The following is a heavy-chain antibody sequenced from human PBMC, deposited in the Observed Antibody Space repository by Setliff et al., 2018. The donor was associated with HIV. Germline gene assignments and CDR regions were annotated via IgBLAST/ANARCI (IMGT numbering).Heavy chain of an antibody. D-gene: IGHD3-16*01. J-gene: IGHJ4*02. Sequence: SETLSLTCAVSGGSISTNYWWSWVRQPPGKGLEWIGEIYHGGYTNYNPSLKSRATISVDKSKNHFSLKLTSVTAADTAVYYCARGAYIKMNYCFDYWGRGTLVTVSS. CDR1: GGSISTNYW. CDR2: IYHGGYT. CDR3: ARGAYIKMNYCFDY. V-gene: IGHV4-4*02.